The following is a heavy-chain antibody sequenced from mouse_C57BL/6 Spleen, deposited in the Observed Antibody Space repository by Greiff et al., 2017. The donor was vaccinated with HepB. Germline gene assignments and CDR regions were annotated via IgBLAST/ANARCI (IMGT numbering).Heavy chain of an antibody. J-gene: IGHJ4*01. D-gene: IGHD1-3*01. CDR2: INPNNGGT. CDR3: ARAELVAMDY. CDR1: GYTFTDYY. V-gene: IGHV1-26*01. Sequence: EVQLQQSGPELVKPGASVKISCKASGYTFTDYYMNWVKQSHGKSLEWIGDINPNNGGTSYNQKFKGKATLTVDKSSSTAYMELRSLTSEDAAVYYCARAELVAMDYWGQGTSVTVSS.